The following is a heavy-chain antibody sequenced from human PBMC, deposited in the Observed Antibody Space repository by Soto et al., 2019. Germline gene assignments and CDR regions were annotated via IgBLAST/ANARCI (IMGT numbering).Heavy chain of an antibody. J-gene: IGHJ6*02. CDR2: IYYSGST. V-gene: IGHV4-31*03. Sequence: QVQLQESGPGLVKPSQTLSLTCTVSGGSISSGGYYWSWIRQHPGKGLEWIGYIYYSGSTYYNPSLTSRVTISVDTSKNQFSLKLSSVTAADTAVYYCARDTMYYDFWSGYYTNYYYGMDVWGQGTTVTVSS. CDR1: GGSISSGGYY. CDR3: ARDTMYYDFWSGYYTNYYYGMDV. D-gene: IGHD3-3*01.